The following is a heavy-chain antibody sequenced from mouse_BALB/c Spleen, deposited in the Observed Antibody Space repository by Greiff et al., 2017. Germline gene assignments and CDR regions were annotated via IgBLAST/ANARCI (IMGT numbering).Heavy chain of an antibody. CDR2: IWAGGST. J-gene: IGHJ2*01. V-gene: IGHV2-9*02. Sequence: QVQLKESGPGLVAPSQSLSITCTVSGFSLTSYGVHWVRQPPGKGLEWLGVIWAGGSTNYNSALISRLSISTDNSKSQVFLKMNSLQADDTAMYCGARDRYWDFDYWGQGTTLTVSS. CDR3: ARDRYWDFDY. D-gene: IGHD4-1*01. CDR1: GFSLTSYG.